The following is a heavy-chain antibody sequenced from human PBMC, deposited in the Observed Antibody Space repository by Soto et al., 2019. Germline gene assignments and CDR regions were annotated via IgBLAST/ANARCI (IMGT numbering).Heavy chain of an antibody. CDR3: ARSMIVVGTHAFDI. D-gene: IGHD3-22*01. J-gene: IGHJ3*02. CDR1: GGSISSGGYY. V-gene: IGHV4-31*03. Sequence: PSETLSLTSTVSGGSISSGGYYWSWIRQHPGKGLEWIGYIYYSGSTYYNPSLKSRVTISVDTSKNQFSLKLSSVTAADTAVYYCARSMIVVGTHAFDIWGQGTMVTVSS. CDR2: IYYSGST.